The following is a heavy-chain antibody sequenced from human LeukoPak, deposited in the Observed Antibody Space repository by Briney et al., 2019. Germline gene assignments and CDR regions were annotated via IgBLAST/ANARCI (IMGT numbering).Heavy chain of an antibody. CDR1: GYTFTSYG. D-gene: IGHD6-13*01. CDR3: ASTGQQLVDGDWFDP. CDR2: ISAYNGNT. J-gene: IGHJ5*02. V-gene: IGHV1-18*01. Sequence: ASVKVSCKASGYTFTSYGISWVRQAPGQGLEWMGWISAYNGNTNYAQKFQGRVTMTRDTSISTAYMELSRLRSDDTAVYYCASTGQQLVDGDWFDPWGQGTLVTVSS.